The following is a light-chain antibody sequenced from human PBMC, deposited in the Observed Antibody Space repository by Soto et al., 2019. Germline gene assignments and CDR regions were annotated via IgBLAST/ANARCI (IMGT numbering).Light chain of an antibody. Sequence: TQSPSSLSASVEDRVIVPCRSSQSVSSGLLAWYQHKPGQAPSLLIFDASRRATGIPDRFSGSGSGTDFTLTISRLEPEDFAVYYCQQYGASPWTFGQGTKVDI. CDR2: DAS. CDR1: QSVSSGL. V-gene: IGKV3-20*01. CDR3: QQYGASPWT. J-gene: IGKJ1*01.